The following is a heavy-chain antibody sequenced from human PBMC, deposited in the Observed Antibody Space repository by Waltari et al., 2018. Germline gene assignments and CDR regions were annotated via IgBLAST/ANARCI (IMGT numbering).Heavy chain of an antibody. Sequence: QLQLQESGPGLVKPPETLSLTRSVSGASISSTIYSWGWIRQPPGKGLEWIGSMFNGGSTYYNPSLKSRVTISVDTSKNQFSLRLNSVTAADTAIYYCARHGYSGGWFDPWGQGTLVTVSS. J-gene: IGHJ5*02. CDR3: ARHGYSGGWFDP. CDR2: MFNGGST. D-gene: IGHD4-17*01. V-gene: IGHV4-39*01. CDR1: GASISSTIYS.